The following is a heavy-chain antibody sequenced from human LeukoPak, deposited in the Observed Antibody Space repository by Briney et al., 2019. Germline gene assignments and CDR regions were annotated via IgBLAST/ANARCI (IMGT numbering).Heavy chain of an antibody. CDR3: AGLGDYDFWSGRGTGEWNWFDP. Sequence: GASVKVSCKASGYTFTSYYMHWVRQAPGQGLEWMGIINPSGGSTSYAQKFQGRVTMTRDTSTSTVYMELSSLRSEDTAVYYCAGLGDYDFWSGRGTGEWNWFDPWGQGTLVTVSS. D-gene: IGHD3-3*01. J-gene: IGHJ5*02. V-gene: IGHV1-46*01. CDR1: GYTFTSYY. CDR2: INPSGGST.